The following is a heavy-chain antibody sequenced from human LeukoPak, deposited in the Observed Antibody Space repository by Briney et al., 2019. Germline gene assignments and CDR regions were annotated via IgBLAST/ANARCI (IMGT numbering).Heavy chain of an antibody. CDR1: GFTFSSYA. CDR2: ISGSAGRA. D-gene: IGHD6-13*01. Sequence: GGSLRLSCAASGFTFSSYAMNWVRQAPGKGLEWVSAISGSAGRAYYADSVKGRFTISRDNSKNTLYLQMNSLRAEDTAVYYCARGDSSSNQLGDWFDPWGQGTLVTVSS. V-gene: IGHV3-23*01. J-gene: IGHJ5*02. CDR3: ARGDSSSNQLGDWFDP.